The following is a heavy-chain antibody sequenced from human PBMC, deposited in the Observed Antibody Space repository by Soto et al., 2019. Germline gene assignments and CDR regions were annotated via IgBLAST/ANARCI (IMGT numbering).Heavy chain of an antibody. Sequence: QVQLVQSGAEVKKPGASVKVSCKASGYTFTSYGISWVRQAPGQGLEWMGWISAYNGNTNYAQKLQGRVTMTTDTATSPAYRELRSLRSDDTAVYYCARVQSWYGSAVNYYGMDVWGQGTTVTVSS. CDR2: ISAYNGNT. J-gene: IGHJ6*02. D-gene: IGHD6-13*01. CDR1: GYTFTSYG. CDR3: ARVQSWYGSAVNYYGMDV. V-gene: IGHV1-18*04.